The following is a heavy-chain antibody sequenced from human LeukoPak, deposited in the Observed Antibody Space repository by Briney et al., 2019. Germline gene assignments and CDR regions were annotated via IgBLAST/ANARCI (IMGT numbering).Heavy chain of an antibody. V-gene: IGHV4-30-2*01. CDR2: IYHSGST. Sequence: SQTLSLTCTVSGGSISSGGYYWSWIRQPPGKGLEWIGYIYHSGSTYYNPSLKSRVTISVDRSKNQFSLKLSSVTAADTAVYYCARDTSPQWELLGVDTFDIWGQGTMVTVSS. D-gene: IGHD1-26*01. CDR1: GGSISSGGYY. J-gene: IGHJ3*02. CDR3: ARDTSPQWELLGVDTFDI.